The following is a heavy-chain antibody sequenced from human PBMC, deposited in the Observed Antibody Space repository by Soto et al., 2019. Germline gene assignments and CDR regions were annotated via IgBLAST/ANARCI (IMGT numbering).Heavy chain of an antibody. J-gene: IGHJ4*02. CDR1: RGSISSGSYY. V-gene: IGHV4-39*01. CDR3: GSLPLVGLTYGTFDD. Sequence: PSETLSLTCSVSRGSISSGSYYWAWIRQTPGKGLEWIGSISYTGTTYYNPSLTSRVTVSVDMSKNQFSLRLNSVTAADTAVYYCGSLPLVGLTYGTFDDWGQEALVT. CDR2: ISYTGTT. D-gene: IGHD3-10*01.